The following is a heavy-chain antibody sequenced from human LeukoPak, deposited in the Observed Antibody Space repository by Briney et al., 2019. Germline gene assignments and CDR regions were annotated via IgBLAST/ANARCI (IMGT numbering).Heavy chain of an antibody. J-gene: IGHJ5*02. D-gene: IGHD3-22*01. V-gene: IGHV3-53*01. CDR1: GFTVSSNY. CDR2: IYSGGST. CDR3: ARDPWLYDSSGYYSLDWFDP. Sequence: PGGSLRLSCAASGFTVSSNYMSWVRQAPGKGLEWVSVIYSGGSTYCADSVKGRFTISRDNSKNTLYLQMNSLRAEDTAVYYCARDPWLYDSSGYYSLDWFDPWGQGTLVTVSS.